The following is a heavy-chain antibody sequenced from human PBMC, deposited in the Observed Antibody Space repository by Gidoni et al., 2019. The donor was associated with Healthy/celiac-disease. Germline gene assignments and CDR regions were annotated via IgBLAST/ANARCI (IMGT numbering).Heavy chain of an antibody. J-gene: IGHJ4*02. Sequence: QVQLVQSGAEVKKPGSSVKFSCQASGGTFRSYAISWVRQAPGQGLEWMGGIITIFGTANYAQKFQGRVTITADESTSTAYMELSSLRSEDTAVYYCARPREYGSFTSSFDYWGQGTLVTVSS. CDR3: ARPREYGSFTSSFDY. CDR1: GGTFRSYA. V-gene: IGHV1-69*01. D-gene: IGHD2-15*01. CDR2: IITIFGTA.